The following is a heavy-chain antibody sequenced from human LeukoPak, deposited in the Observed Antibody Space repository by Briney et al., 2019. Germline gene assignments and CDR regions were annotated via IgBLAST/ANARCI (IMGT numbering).Heavy chain of an antibody. Sequence: GGSLRLSCAASGFTFSTYAMNWVRQAPGRGLQWVSSIDPSGYTIFYADSVKGRFTISRDNAKNSLYLQMNSLRAEDTAVYYCAELGITMIGGVWGKGTTVTISS. J-gene: IGHJ6*04. V-gene: IGHV3-48*03. CDR3: AELGITMIGGV. D-gene: IGHD3-10*02. CDR2: IDPSGYTI. CDR1: GFTFSTYA.